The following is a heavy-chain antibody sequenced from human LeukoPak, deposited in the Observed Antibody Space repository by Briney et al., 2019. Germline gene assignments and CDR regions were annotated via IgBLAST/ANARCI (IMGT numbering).Heavy chain of an antibody. CDR2: IIPIFVTP. CDR3: ARSMVRGEGYYYYGMDV. D-gene: IGHD3-10*01. J-gene: IGHJ6*04. CDR1: GGTFTSSA. Sequence: SVRVSCKASGGTFTSSAISWVRQAPGQGLEWMGEIIPIFVTPNYAQKFQGRVTITADKSTSTAYMELSSLRSEDTAVYYCARSMVRGEGYYYYGMDVWGKGTTVTVSA. V-gene: IGHV1-69*06.